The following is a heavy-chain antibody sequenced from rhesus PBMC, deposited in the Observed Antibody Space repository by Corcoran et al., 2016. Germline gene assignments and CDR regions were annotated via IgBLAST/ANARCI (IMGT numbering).Heavy chain of an antibody. J-gene: IGHJ5-1*01. CDR3: ASRKGGFDV. Sequence: QVQLQESGPGLVKPSETLSLTCTVSGGSFSDSYYWNWIRPPPGKGLEWMGRIYGSGGRTSYNPPLKSRVTISKDTDKNQLSLKLISVPAADTAVYYCASRKGGFDVWGPGVLVTVSS. CDR1: GGSFSDSYY. CDR2: IYGSGGRT. V-gene: IGHV4-92*01.